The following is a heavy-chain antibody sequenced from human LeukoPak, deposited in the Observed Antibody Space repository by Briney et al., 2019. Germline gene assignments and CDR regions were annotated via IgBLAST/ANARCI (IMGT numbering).Heavy chain of an antibody. CDR1: GFTFDDYA. CDR2: ISWNSGSI. J-gene: IGHJ4*02. D-gene: IGHD2-2*01. V-gene: IGHV3-9*03. CDR3: AKSGCSSTSCYLNY. Sequence: GRSLRLSCAASGFTFDDYAMHWVRQAPGKGPEWVSGISWNSGSIGYADSVKGRFTISRDNAKNSLYLQMNSLRPEDMALYYCAKSGCSSTSCYLNYWGQGILVTVSS.